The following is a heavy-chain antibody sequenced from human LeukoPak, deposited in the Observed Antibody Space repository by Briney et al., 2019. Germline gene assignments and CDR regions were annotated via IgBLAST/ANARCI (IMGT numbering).Heavy chain of an antibody. D-gene: IGHD5-18*01. CDR1: GYTFTSYD. CDR3: AKDPPRGPKMWIQPGLDP. J-gene: IGHJ5*02. V-gene: IGHV1-8*03. CDR2: MNPNSGNT. Sequence: ASVKVSCKASGYTFTSYDINWVRQATGQGLEWMGWMNPNSGNTGYAQKFQGRVTITRNTSISTAYMELSSLRSEDTAVYYCAKDPPRGPKMWIQPGLDPWGQGTLVTVSS.